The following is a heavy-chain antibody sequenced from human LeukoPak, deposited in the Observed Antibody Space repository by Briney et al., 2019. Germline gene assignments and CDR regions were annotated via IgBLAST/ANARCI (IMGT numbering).Heavy chain of an antibody. Sequence: SGGSLRLSCAASGFNFNSYAMSWVRQAPGKGLEWVSGISGSGSGGRTYHADSVKGRFTISRVNSKNTLYLQMDSLRAEDTAVYYCTKDSYDNLWGSYCDYWGQGTLVTFCS. CDR3: TKDSYDNLWGSYCDY. CDR1: GFNFNSYA. D-gene: IGHD3-16*01. CDR2: ISGSGSGGRT. V-gene: IGHV3-23*01. J-gene: IGHJ4*02.